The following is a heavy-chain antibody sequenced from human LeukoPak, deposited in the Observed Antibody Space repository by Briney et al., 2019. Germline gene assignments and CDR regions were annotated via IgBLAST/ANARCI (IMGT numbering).Heavy chain of an antibody. CDR2: IIPSFGAP. CDR3: ARGSKYYYASGSYSADY. Sequence: GASVKVSCKASGGTSSNYPFNWVRQAPGQGFEWMGSIIPSFGAPAYAQKFEDRITLTADKSTGTAYMELSSLRSDDTAFYYCARGSKYYYASGSYSADYWGQGSLVSVSS. D-gene: IGHD3-10*01. J-gene: IGHJ4*02. V-gene: IGHV1-69*06. CDR1: GGTSSNYP.